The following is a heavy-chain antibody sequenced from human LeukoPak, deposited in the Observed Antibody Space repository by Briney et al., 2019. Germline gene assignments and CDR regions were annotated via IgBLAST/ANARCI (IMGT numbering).Heavy chain of an antibody. CDR1: GGSISSGDYY. D-gene: IGHD3-10*01. V-gene: IGHV3-23*01. J-gene: IGHJ4*02. CDR2: ISGSGGST. Sequence: LSLTCTVSGGSISSGDYYWNWIRQAPGKGLEWVSAISGSGGSTYYADSVKGRFTISRDNSKNTLYLQMNSLRAEDTAVYYCAKSSGPSLWGQGTLVTVSS. CDR3: AKSSGPSL.